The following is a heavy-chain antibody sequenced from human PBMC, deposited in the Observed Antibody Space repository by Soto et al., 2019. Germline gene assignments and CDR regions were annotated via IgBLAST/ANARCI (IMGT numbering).Heavy chain of an antibody. CDR1: GGSFSGYY. Sequence: SDTLSLTCAVCGGSFSGYYWSWIRQPPGKGLEWIGEINHSGSTNYNPSIKSRVTISVDTSKNQFSLKLSSVTAAYTALYYCARGERGYSYGLYYYGMDGWGQGTTVT. J-gene: IGHJ6*02. CDR2: INHSGST. D-gene: IGHD5-18*01. CDR3: ARGERGYSYGLYYYGMDG. V-gene: IGHV4-34*01.